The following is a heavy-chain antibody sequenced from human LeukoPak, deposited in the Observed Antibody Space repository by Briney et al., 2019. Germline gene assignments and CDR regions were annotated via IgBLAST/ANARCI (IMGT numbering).Heavy chain of an antibody. J-gene: IGHJ3*02. CDR1: GGSISSYY. D-gene: IGHD2-21*02. CDR2: IYYSGST. V-gene: IGHV4-59*01. CDR3: ASGVVVTTSDAFDI. Sequence: SETLSFTCTVSGGSISSYYWSWIRQPPGKGLEWIGYIYYSGSTNYNPSLKSRVTISVDTSKNQFSLKLSSVTAADTAVYYCASGVVVTTSDAFDIWGQGTMVTVSS.